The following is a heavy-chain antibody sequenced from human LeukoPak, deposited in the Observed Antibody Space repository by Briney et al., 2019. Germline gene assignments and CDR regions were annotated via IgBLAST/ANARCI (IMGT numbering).Heavy chain of an antibody. J-gene: IGHJ4*02. CDR1: GGSISSYY. CDR3: AGRRIEEWELLLPMSY. V-gene: IGHV4-34*01. CDR2: INHSGST. Sequence: SETLSLTCTVSGGSISSYYWSWIRQPPGKGLEWIGEINHSGSTNYNPSLKSRVTISVDTSKNQFSLKLSSVTAADTAVYYCAGRRIEEWELLLPMSYWGQGTLVTVSS. D-gene: IGHD1-26*01.